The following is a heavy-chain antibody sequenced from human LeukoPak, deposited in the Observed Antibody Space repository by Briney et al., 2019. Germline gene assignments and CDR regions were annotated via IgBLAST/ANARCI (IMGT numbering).Heavy chain of an antibody. Sequence: PGGSLTLSCAASGLTFSDVWMTWVRQAPGRGMEWVGRIKTKTDGATTDYAAPVKGRFSILRDDSENMLYLQMRSLKTEDTALYYCTTATELIVATLPANWRQGTLVTVTS. CDR1: GLTFSDVW. D-gene: IGHD5-12*01. J-gene: IGHJ1*01. CDR2: IKTKTDGATT. V-gene: IGHV3-15*01. CDR3: TTATELIVATLPAN.